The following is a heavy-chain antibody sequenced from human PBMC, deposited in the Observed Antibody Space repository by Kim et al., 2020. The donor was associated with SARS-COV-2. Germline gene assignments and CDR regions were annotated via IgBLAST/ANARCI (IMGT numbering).Heavy chain of an antibody. CDR1: GGSISSYY. Sequence: SETLSLTCTVSGGSISSYYWSWIRQPPGKGLEWIGYIYYSGSTNYNPSLKSRVTISVDTSKNQFSLKLSSVTAADTAVYYCARDLWFGDTGGWGQGTRVT. J-gene: IGHJ4*02. V-gene: IGHV4-59*01. CDR3: ARDLWFGDTGG. D-gene: IGHD3-10*01. CDR2: IYYSGST.